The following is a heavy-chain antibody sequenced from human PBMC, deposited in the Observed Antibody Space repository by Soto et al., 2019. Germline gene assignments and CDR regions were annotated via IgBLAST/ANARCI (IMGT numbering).Heavy chain of an antibody. D-gene: IGHD3-10*01. J-gene: IGHJ4*02. CDR2: ISSSSSTI. CDR1: GFTFNSYS. CDR3: ARAGYYGSGILL. Sequence: EVQLVESGGGLVQPGGSLRLSCAASGFTFNSYSMNWVRQAPGKGLEWVSYISSSSSTIYYAASVKGRFTISRDNAKNSLSLQMNSLRDEDTAVYYCARAGYYGSGILLWGQGTLVTVSS. V-gene: IGHV3-48*02.